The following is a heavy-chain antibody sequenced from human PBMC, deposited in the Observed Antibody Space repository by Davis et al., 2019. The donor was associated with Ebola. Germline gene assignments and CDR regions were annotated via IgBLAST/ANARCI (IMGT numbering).Heavy chain of an antibody. CDR2: IRPDGSEE. D-gene: IGHD6-13*01. Sequence: GESLKISCATSGFSFGIFAMHWVRQAPGKGLEWVANIRPDGSEEQYVDSLKGRFTISRDNAKNSLYLQVNSLRDEDTAVYYCAKFSRAGESDWGQGTLVTVSS. J-gene: IGHJ4*02. CDR1: GFSFGIFA. V-gene: IGHV3-7*03. CDR3: AKFSRAGESD.